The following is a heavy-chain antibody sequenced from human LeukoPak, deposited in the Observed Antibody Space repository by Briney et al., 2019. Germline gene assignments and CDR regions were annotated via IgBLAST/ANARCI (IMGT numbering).Heavy chain of an antibody. CDR2: IYSGGST. Sequence: TGGSLRLSCAASGFTVSSNYMSWVRQAPGKGLEWVSVIYSGGSTYYADSVKGRFTISRDNSKNTPYLQMNSLRAEDTAVYYCAREANYCSGGSCYPSVDVWGQGTTVTVSS. V-gene: IGHV3-53*01. CDR3: AREANYCSGGSCYPSVDV. CDR1: GFTVSSNY. J-gene: IGHJ6*02. D-gene: IGHD2-15*01.